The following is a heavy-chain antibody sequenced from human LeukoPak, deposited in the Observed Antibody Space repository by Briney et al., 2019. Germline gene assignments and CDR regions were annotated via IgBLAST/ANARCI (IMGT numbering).Heavy chain of an antibody. CDR1: VYTFTNYH. CDR2: INPSGGST. J-gene: IGHJ4*02. CDR3: ARNLGGTYPD. V-gene: IGHV1-46*01. D-gene: IGHD1-26*01. Sequence: ASVKVSCKASVYTFTNYHMHWVRQAPGQGLEWMGIINPSGGSTTYAQKFQGRVTMTRDTSTSTVYMELSSLRSEDTAVYYCARNLGGTYPDWGQGTLVTVSS.